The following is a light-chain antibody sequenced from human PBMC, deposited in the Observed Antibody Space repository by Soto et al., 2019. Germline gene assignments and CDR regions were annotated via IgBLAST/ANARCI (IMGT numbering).Light chain of an antibody. CDR1: SSNIGNNY. J-gene: IGLJ3*02. CDR3: GTWDSSLSAGV. Sequence: QSVLTQPPSVSAAPGQKVTISCSGSSSNIGNNYVSWYQHLPGTAPQLLIYDDDKRPSGIPDRFSGSKSGTSATLGITGLQTGDEADYYCGTWDSSLSAGVFGGGTQLTVL. CDR2: DDD. V-gene: IGLV1-51*01.